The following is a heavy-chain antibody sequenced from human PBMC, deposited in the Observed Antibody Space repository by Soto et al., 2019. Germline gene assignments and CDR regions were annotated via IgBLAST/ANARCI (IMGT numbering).Heavy chain of an antibody. CDR1: GGTFSSYA. D-gene: IGHD3-9*01. V-gene: IGHV1-69*13. CDR2: IIPIFGTA. Sequence: ASVKVSCKASGGTFSSYAISWVRQAPGQGLEWMGGIIPIFGTANYAQKFQGRVTITADESTSTAYMELSSLRSEDTAVYYCAFRTNDILTGYHPYYYYGMGVWGQGTTVTVSS. J-gene: IGHJ6*02. CDR3: AFRTNDILTGYHPYYYYGMGV.